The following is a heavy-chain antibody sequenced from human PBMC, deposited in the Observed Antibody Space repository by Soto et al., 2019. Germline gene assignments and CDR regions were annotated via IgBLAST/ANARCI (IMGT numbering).Heavy chain of an antibody. V-gene: IGHV1-18*01. CDR3: ARVVLPYDLLVYFDY. CDR2: ISDYNGNT. Sequence: QVQLVQYGAEVKKPGASVKVSCKASGYTFTSYGISWVRQATGQGLEWMGWISDYNGNTNYAQKLQGRVTMTTDTSTSKAYMQLSSLISNDTAVYSCARVVLPYDLLVYFDYCGPRTLFTVSS. CDR1: GYTFTSYG. J-gene: IGHJ4*02. D-gene: IGHD3-16*01.